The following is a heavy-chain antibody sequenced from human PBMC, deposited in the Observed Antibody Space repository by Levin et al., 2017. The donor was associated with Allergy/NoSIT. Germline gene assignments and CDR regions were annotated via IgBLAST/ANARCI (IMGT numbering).Heavy chain of an antibody. CDR2: IKSKIDVVII. CDR3: TTYNSSWYYFDY. D-gene: IGHD6-13*01. CDR1: GFSFSNAW. V-gene: IGHV3-15*01. J-gene: IGHJ4*01. Sequence: GESLKISCAASGFSFSNAWMSWARQAPGKGLEWVGRIKSKIDVVIISFSSPFPGRFTISRDDSKNTLYLQMNSLKTEDTAVYYCTTYNSSWYYFDYWVHATLVTVSS.